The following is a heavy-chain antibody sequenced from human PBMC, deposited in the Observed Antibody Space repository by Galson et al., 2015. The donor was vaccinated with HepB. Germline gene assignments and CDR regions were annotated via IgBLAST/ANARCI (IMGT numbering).Heavy chain of an antibody. V-gene: IGHV4-39*07. D-gene: IGHD5-18*01. CDR3: ARAAGDSSTYANDY. CDR1: GASISSSLYY. CDR2: IYYTGNT. Sequence: TLSLTCTVSGASISSSLYYWVWVRPPPEKGLEWIGSIYYTGNTYYKSSLKSRVTISADISKNQFSLKVNPVTTADTAVYYCARAAGDSSTYANDYWGQGALVTVSS. J-gene: IGHJ4*02.